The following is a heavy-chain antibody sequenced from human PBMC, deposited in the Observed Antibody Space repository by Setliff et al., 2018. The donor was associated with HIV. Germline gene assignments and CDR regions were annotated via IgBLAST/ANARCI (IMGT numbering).Heavy chain of an antibody. J-gene: IGHJ4*02. CDR2: INPSGGDK. CDR1: GYSFAHYY. D-gene: IGHD2-2*01. V-gene: IGHV1-46*01. Sequence: GASVKVSCKASGYSFAHYYIHWVRQAPGQGLEWMAVINPSGGDKDFAEKFHGRVTMTSDTSTNTVSLELSSLTSDDTAVYYCARVYCSISSCSNEYFFDYWGQGTLVTVSS. CDR3: ARVYCSISSCSNEYFFDY.